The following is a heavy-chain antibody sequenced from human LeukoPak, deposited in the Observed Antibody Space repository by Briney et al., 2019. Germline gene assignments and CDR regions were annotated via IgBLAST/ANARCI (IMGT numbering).Heavy chain of an antibody. Sequence: ASVKVSCKASGYTFTTYGISSVRQAPGQGGEWMGWISAYNGNTNYVQKVQGRGTITTDTTTKKDYMEMRRLRYDDTAAYDCARDLKHYYVSGSYWDYWGQGTLVTVSS. CDR2: ISAYNGNT. V-gene: IGHV1-18*01. CDR1: GYTFTTYG. J-gene: IGHJ4*02. CDR3: ARDLKHYYVSGSYWDY. D-gene: IGHD3-10*01.